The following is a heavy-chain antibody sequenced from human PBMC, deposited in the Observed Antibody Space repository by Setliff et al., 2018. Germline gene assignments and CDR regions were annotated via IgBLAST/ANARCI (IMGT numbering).Heavy chain of an antibody. D-gene: IGHD1-26*01. CDR2: IYYSGST. CDR1: GGSISSSSYY. J-gene: IGHJ3*02. CDR3: ARDTYSGSFYWYAFDI. Sequence: SETLSLTCTVSGGSISSSSYYWGWIRQPPGKGLEWIGSIYYSGSTYYNPSLKSRVTISVDTSKNQFSLKLSSVTAADTAVYYCARDTYSGSFYWYAFDIWGQGTMVTVSS. V-gene: IGHV4-39*07.